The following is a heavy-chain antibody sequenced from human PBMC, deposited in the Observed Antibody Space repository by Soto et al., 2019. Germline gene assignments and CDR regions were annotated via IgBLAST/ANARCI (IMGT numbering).Heavy chain of an antibody. Sequence: GESLKISCAASGFTFSSYAMSWVRQAPGKGLEWVSAISGSGGSTYYADSVKGRFTISRDNSKNTLYLQMNSLRAEDTAVYYCAKRTGIWSAPSPDDAFDIWGQGTMVTVSS. CDR1: GFTFSSYA. CDR3: AKRTGIWSAPSPDDAFDI. CDR2: ISGSGGST. J-gene: IGHJ3*02. D-gene: IGHD3-3*01. V-gene: IGHV3-23*01.